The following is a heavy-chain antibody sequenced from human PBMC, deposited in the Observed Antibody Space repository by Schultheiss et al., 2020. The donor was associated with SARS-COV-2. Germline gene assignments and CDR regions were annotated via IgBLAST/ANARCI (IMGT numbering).Heavy chain of an antibody. J-gene: IGHJ5*02. CDR1: GFTFSDYY. CDR2: VSWNGSRT. Sequence: GGSLRLSCAASGFTFSDYYMSWIRQAPGKGLEWVSGVSWNGSRTHYADSVKGRFIISRDNAKNSLYLQMNSLRAEDTAVYYCATRSWFDPCGQGTLVTVSS. CDR3: ATRSWFDP. D-gene: IGHD1-14*01. V-gene: IGHV3-19*01.